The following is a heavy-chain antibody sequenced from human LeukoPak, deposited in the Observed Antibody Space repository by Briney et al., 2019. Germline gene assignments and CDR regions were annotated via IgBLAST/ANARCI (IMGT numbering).Heavy chain of an antibody. CDR1: GFSFSTAS. J-gene: IGHJ3*01. V-gene: IGHV3-15*01. CDR2: IKSKTDGGTT. D-gene: IGHD3-16*01. Sequence: KPGGSLRLSCTASGFSFSTASMSWVRQAPGKGLEWVGRIKSKTDGGTTDYAAPVKGRFTISRDDSKNTLYLLMSSLKTEDTAVYYCTTDPGDWGQGTMVTVSS. CDR3: TTDPGD.